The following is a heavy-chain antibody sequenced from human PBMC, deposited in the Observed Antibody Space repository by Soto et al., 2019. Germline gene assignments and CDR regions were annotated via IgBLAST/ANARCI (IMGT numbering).Heavy chain of an antibody. CDR1: GGIFSGYA. CDR2: IIPTFGTA. D-gene: IGHD3-16*01. Sequence: SVKVSCKAPGGIFSGYAISWVRQAPGQGLEWMGGIIPTFGTANYAQKFQGRVTITATESTNTAYMDLSSRKSEDTAISNVARGVSVYVWLNDYWGQGTPVPVYS. V-gene: IGHV1-69*13. J-gene: IGHJ4*02. CDR3: ARGVSVYVWLNDY.